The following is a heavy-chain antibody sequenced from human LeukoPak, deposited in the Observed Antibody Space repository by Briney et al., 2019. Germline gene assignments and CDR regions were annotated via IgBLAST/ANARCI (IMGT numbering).Heavy chain of an antibody. J-gene: IGHJ4*02. CDR3: AKASSNYFYYFEY. CDR1: GFTFSSSD. D-gene: IGHD2/OR15-2a*01. CDR2: ISYDATNK. V-gene: IGHV3-30*18. Sequence: GRSLRLSCAASGFTFSSSDMHWVRQAPGRGLEWVAVISYDATNKYYADSVKGRFTLSRDNSKNTLYLQTNTLRDEDTAVYYCAKASSNYFYYFEYWGQGTLVTVSS.